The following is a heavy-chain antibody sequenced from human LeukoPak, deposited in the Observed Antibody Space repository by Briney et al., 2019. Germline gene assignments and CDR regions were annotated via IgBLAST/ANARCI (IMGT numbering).Heavy chain of an antibody. V-gene: IGHV1-24*01. D-gene: IGHD6-19*01. Sequence: ASVKVSCKVSGYTLTELSMHWVRQAPGKGLEWMGGFDPEDGETIYAQKFQGRVTMTEDTSTDTACMELSSLRSEDTAVYYCATGPTSSGWYVPAVYWGQGTLVTVSS. CDR2: FDPEDGET. J-gene: IGHJ4*02. CDR1: GYTLTELS. CDR3: ATGPTSSGWYVPAVY.